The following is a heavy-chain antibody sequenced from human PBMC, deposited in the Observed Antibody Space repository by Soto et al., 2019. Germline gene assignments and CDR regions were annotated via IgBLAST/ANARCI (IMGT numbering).Heavy chain of an antibody. D-gene: IGHD6-19*01. CDR2: IYHTGST. Sequence: SETLSLTCSVSAGSLSNCYWTWIRQSPGKGLEWIGEIYHTGSTKYNPSLKSRVAISVDMSKNQFSLTLNSVTPADTAVYYCARGGRGSGLYFLYYFDLWGQGTLVTVSS. CDR1: AGSLSNCY. CDR3: ARGGRGSGLYFLYYFDL. J-gene: IGHJ4*02. V-gene: IGHV4-59*01.